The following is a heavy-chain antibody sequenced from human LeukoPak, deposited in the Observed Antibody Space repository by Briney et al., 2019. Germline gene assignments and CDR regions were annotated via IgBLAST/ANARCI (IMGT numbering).Heavy chain of an antibody. D-gene: IGHD3/OR15-3a*01. CDR2: IRDSGEA. V-gene: IGHV3-66*03. J-gene: IGHJ5*02. CDR1: GFRVSDYY. Sequence: GGSLRLSGAVSGFRVSDYYMSWVRQAPGKGLEWVGLIRDSGEAFYADFARGRFAIPRDESENTLYLQMNSLRVEDTAVYFCARDRAANQDWVEFDPWGQGTPVIVSS. CDR3: ARDRAANQDWVEFDP.